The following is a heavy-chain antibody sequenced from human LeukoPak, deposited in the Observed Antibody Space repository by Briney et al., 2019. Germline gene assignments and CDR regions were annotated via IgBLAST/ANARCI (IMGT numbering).Heavy chain of an antibody. D-gene: IGHD6-13*01. Sequence: SETLSLTCAVYGGSFSGYYWSWIRQPPGKGLEWIGEINHSGSTNYNPSLKSRVTISVDTSRNQFSLKLSSVTAADTAVYYCSRLTYYYYGMDVWGQGTTVTVSS. CDR3: SRLTYYYYGMDV. J-gene: IGHJ6*02. CDR1: GGSFSGYY. V-gene: IGHV4-34*01. CDR2: INHSGST.